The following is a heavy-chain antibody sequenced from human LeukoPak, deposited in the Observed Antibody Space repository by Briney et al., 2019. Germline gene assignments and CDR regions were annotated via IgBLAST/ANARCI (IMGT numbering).Heavy chain of an antibody. CDR1: GFTFSSYA. CDR3: ARKASNFDY. Sequence: QPGGSLRLSCAASGFTFSSYAMSWVRQAPGKGLEWVSGIHSSGGSTYYADSVKGRFTISRDNAKNTLYLQMSSLRAEDTAVYYCARKASNFDYWGQGTLVTVSS. CDR2: IHSSGGST. J-gene: IGHJ4*02. V-gene: IGHV3-23*01.